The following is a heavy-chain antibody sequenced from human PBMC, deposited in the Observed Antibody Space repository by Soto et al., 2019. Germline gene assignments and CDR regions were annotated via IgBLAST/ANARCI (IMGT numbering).Heavy chain of an antibody. CDR2: IDPSDSYT. J-gene: IGHJ6*02. CDR1: GYSFTSYW. V-gene: IGHV5-10-1*01. D-gene: IGHD6-13*01. Sequence: GESLKISCKGSGYSFTSYWISWVRQLPGKGLEWMGRIDPSDSYTNYSPSFQGHVTISADKSISTAYLQWSSLKASDTAMYYCARSGIYDYCGMDVWGQGTKVTVS. CDR3: ARSGIYDYCGMDV.